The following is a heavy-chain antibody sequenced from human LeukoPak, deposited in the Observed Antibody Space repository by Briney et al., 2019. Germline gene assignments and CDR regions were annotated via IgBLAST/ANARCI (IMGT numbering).Heavy chain of an antibody. CDR2: IYYSGSH. D-gene: IGHD6-19*01. Sequence: SDTLSLTCTVSGRSISSYYWSWIRQPPGKALVWIGYIYYSGSHNYNPSLKSRVTISVDTSKNQFSLKLSSVTAADTAVYYCARHTYSSGWYKGGFDYWGQGTLVTVSS. J-gene: IGHJ4*02. V-gene: IGHV4-59*08. CDR1: GRSISSYY. CDR3: ARHTYSSGWYKGGFDY.